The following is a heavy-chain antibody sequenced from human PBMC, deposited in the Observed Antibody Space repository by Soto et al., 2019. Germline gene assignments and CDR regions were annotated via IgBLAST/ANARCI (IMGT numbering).Heavy chain of an antibody. CDR2: INHSGST. CDR1: GGSFSGYY. D-gene: IGHD3-10*01. CDR3: ARGADYYGSGSYYDY. J-gene: IGHJ4*02. Sequence: SETLSLTCAVYGGSFSGYYWSWIRQPPGKGLEWIGEINHSGSTNYNPSLKSRVTISVDTSKNQFSLKLSSVTAADTAVYYCARGADYYGSGSYYDYWGQGTLVTVSS. V-gene: IGHV4-34*01.